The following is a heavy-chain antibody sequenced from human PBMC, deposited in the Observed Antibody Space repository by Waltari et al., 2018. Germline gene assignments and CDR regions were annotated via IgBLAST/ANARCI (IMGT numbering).Heavy chain of an antibody. Sequence: EVHLVESGGGLVQPGGSLRISCAASGFPFTDYWMSWVRQAPGKGPEWVANIHKDGSEKNYVDYVKGRFTISRDNAKDSVYLQMNSLRADDTAMYYCVRDHWGPDYWGQGTLVTVSS. V-gene: IGHV3-7*01. J-gene: IGHJ4*02. CDR2: IHKDGSEK. D-gene: IGHD7-27*01. CDR3: VRDHWGPDY. CDR1: GFPFTDYW.